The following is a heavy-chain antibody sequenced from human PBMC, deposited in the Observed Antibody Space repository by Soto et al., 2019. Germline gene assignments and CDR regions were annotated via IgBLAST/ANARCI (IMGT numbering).Heavy chain of an antibody. Sequence: GGSLRLSCAASGFTFSSYAMSWVRQAPGKGLEWVSAISGSGGSTYYADSVKGRFTISSDNSKNTLSLQMNSLRAADTVVYYAAKGDGHYDSRGDYYGASPDYYYYYGMDVWGQGTTVTVSS. CDR2: ISGSGGST. CDR1: GFTFSSYA. CDR3: AKGDGHYDSRGDYYGASPDYYYYYGMDV. J-gene: IGHJ6*02. V-gene: IGHV3-23*01. D-gene: IGHD3-22*01.